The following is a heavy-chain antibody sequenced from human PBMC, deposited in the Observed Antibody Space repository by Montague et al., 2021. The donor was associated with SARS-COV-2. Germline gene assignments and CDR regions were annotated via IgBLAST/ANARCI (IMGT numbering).Heavy chain of an antibody. CDR3: ASFFGGSFVHGMDV. V-gene: IGHV3-48*04. D-gene: IGHD3-10*01. CDR1: GFTFSSHG. Sequence: SLRLSCAASGFTFSSHGVNWVRQAPGKGLEWVPSITSGSSNIYYADFVEGRFTISRDNAKNSLYLQMNSLRVGDTAVYYCASFFGGSFVHGMDVWGQGTTVTVSS. J-gene: IGHJ6*02. CDR2: ITSGSSNI.